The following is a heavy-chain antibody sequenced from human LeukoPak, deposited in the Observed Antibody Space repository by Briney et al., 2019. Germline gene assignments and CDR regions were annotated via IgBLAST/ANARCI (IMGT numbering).Heavy chain of an antibody. CDR1: GFTFSSYA. D-gene: IGHD2-21*01. J-gene: IGHJ3*02. CDR3: ARSFRVYSLPDAFDI. CDR2: ISYDGSNK. V-gene: IGHV3-30*09. Sequence: GGSLRLSCAASGFTFSSYAMHWVRQAPGKGLEWVAVISYDGSNKYYADSVKGRFAISRDNSNNTPFLQMNSLRTEDTAVYYCARSFRVYSLPDAFDIWGPGTMVTVSS.